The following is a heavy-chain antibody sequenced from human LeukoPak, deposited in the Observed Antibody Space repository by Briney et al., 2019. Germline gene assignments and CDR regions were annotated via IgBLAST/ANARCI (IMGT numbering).Heavy chain of an antibody. CDR1: GFTFDDYA. V-gene: IGHV3-9*03. J-gene: IGHJ4*01. Sequence: GGSLRLSCAASGFTFDDYAMHWVRQAPRQGLEWVSGISWKSGSIGYADSVKGRFTISRDNAKNSLYLQMNSLRAEDMALYYCAKGRHSSGWYYFDYWGQEPWSPSPQ. CDR3: AKGRHSSGWYYFDY. CDR2: ISWKSGSI. D-gene: IGHD6-19*01.